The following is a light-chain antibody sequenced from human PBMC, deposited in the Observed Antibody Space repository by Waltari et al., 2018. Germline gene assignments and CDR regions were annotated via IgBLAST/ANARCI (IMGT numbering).Light chain of an antibody. V-gene: IGKV4-1*01. Sequence: DFVMTQSPDSLAVSLGEKATVNCKSSQTVLYADNNNYLAWYQQKPGQPPKLLIDWASNTQSGVPDRFIGSGSGTDFTLTISSLQPEDVAIYYCQQYFGTPVTFGQGTKLEIK. J-gene: IGKJ2*01. CDR1: QTVLYADNNNY. CDR2: WAS. CDR3: QQYFGTPVT.